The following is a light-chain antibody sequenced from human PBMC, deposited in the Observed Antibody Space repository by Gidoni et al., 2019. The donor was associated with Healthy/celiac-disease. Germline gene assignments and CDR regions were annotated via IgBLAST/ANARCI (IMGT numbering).Light chain of an antibody. CDR3: QQRSNWPLFT. CDR1: QSVSSY. Sequence: EIVLTHSPATLSLSPGERATLSCRASQSVSSYLAWYQQKPGQAPRLLIYDASNRATGIPARFSGSGSGTDFTLTISSLEPEDFAVYYCQQRSNWPLFTFGPGTKVEIK. J-gene: IGKJ3*01. CDR2: DAS. V-gene: IGKV3-11*01.